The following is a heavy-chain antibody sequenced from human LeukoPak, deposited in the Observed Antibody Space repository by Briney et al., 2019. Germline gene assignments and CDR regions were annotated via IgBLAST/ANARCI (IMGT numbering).Heavy chain of an antibody. CDR3: TRGRRATHDY. Sequence: GGSLRLSCAASGFTFRSYSMNWVRQAPGKGLEWVSSISSTSSYIYYADSVKGRFTISRDNAKNSLFLQMNSLKTEDTAVYYCTRGRRATHDYWGQGTLVTVSS. V-gene: IGHV3-21*03. D-gene: IGHD1-26*01. CDR1: GFTFRSYS. CDR2: ISSTSSYI. J-gene: IGHJ4*02.